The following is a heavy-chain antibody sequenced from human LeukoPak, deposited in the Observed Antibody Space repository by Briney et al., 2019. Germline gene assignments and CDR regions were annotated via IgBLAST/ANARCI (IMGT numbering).Heavy chain of an antibody. CDR1: GGSISSSNYY. D-gene: IGHD4-17*01. J-gene: IGHJ4*02. V-gene: IGHV4-39*01. Sequence: KPSVTLSLTCTVSGGSISSSNYYWGWIRQPPRKGLGWIGSIYYSGSTYYNPSLKSRVTISVDTSKNQFSLKLSSVTAADTAVYYCARQTSTVTMYYFDYWGQGTLVTVSS. CDR3: ARQTSTVTMYYFDY. CDR2: IYYSGST.